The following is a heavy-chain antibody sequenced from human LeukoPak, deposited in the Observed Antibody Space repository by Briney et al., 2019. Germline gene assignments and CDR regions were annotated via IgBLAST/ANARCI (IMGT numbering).Heavy chain of an antibody. J-gene: IGHJ4*02. D-gene: IGHD5-12*01. CDR2: IYHSGRT. Sequence: SETLSLTCTVSGYSITNNYYWDWIRQPPGKGLEWIASIYHSGRTYYNPALKSRVTMSVDTSKNQFSLKLSSVTAADTAMYYCAKSNGYGLIDYWGQGTLVTVSS. CDR1: GYSITNNYY. V-gene: IGHV4-38-2*02. CDR3: AKSNGYGLIDY.